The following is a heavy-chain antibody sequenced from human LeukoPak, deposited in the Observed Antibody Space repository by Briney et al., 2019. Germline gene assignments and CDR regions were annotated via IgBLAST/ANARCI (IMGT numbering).Heavy chain of an antibody. V-gene: IGHV3-30*18. J-gene: IGHJ6*03. Sequence: PGGSLRLSCAASGFTFSSYGMHWVRQAPGKGLEWVAVISYDGSNKYYADSVKGRFTISRDNSKNTLYLQMNSLRAEDTAVYYCAKDDLEWLSSYYYYYMDVWGKGTTVTVSS. CDR3: AKDDLEWLSSYYYYYMDV. CDR2: ISYDGSNK. CDR1: GFTFSSYG. D-gene: IGHD3-3*01.